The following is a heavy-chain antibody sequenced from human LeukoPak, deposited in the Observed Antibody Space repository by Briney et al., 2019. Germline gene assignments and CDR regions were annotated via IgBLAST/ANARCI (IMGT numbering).Heavy chain of an antibody. CDR3: ARWNRGAFDI. Sequence: PSETLSLTCAVYGGSFSGYYWSWIRQPPGKGLEWIGEINHSGGTNNNPSLKSRGTILLDTSKNQFSLKLSSVTAADAAVYYCARWNRGAFDIWGQGTMVTVSS. CDR1: GGSFSGYY. CDR2: INHSGGT. V-gene: IGHV4-34*04. J-gene: IGHJ3*02. D-gene: IGHD1-1*01.